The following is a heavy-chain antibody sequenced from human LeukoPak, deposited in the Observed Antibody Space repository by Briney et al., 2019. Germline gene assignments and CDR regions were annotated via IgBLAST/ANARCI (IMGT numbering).Heavy chain of an antibody. V-gene: IGHV5-10-1*01. J-gene: IGHJ6*02. CDR2: IDPSDSYT. CDR3: ARHSHYDSSGYSLDYYYSMDV. D-gene: IGHD3-22*01. CDR1: GYNFTSYW. Sequence: RGESLRISCKGSGYNFTSYWISWVRQMPGKGLEWMGRIDPSDSYTNYSPSFQGHVTISTDKSIFAAYLQWSSLKASDTAMYYCARHSHYDSSGYSLDYYYSMDVWGQGTTVTVSS.